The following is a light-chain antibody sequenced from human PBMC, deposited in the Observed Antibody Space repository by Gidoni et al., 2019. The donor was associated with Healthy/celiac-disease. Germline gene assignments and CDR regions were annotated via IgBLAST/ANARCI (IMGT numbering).Light chain of an antibody. V-gene: IGLV1-44*01. Sequence: QSVLPPPPPASGTPGPLVPIPCSGSSSHIGINTVNWYQQLPATAPKLLIYSNNQRPSGVPDRFSGSKSGTSASLAISGLQSEDEADYYCAAWDDSLNGRGWVFGGGTKLTVL. J-gene: IGLJ3*02. CDR3: AAWDDSLNGRGWV. CDR1: SSHIGINT. CDR2: SNN.